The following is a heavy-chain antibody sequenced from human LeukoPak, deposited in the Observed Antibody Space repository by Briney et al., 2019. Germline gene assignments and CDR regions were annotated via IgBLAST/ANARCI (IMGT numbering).Heavy chain of an antibody. D-gene: IGHD3-16*02. CDR1: GFTFSSYA. Sequence: GGSLRLSCAASGFTFSSYAMHWVRQAPGKGLEWVAVISYDGSNKYYADSVKGRFTISRDNSKNTLYLQMNSLRAEGTAVYYCARDYLVDYWGQGTLVTVSS. CDR2: ISYDGSNK. CDR3: ARDYLVDY. J-gene: IGHJ4*02. V-gene: IGHV3-30*04.